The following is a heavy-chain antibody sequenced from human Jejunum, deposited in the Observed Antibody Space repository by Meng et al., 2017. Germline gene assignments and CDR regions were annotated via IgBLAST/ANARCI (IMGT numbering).Heavy chain of an antibody. CDR2: INHSGST. V-gene: IGHV4-34*01. Sequence: SKTLSLTCAVYGGSFSGYYWSWIRQPPGKGLEWIGEINHSGSTNYSPSLKSRVNISVDTSKNQSPLKLSSVTAADTAVYYCAYSGSNYPDYWGQGTLVTVSS. CDR3: AYSGSNYPDY. D-gene: IGHD1-26*01. CDR1: GGSFSGYY. J-gene: IGHJ4*02.